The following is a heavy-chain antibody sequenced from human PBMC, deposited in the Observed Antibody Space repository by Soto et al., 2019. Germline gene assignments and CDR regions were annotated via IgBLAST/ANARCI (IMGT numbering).Heavy chain of an antibody. CDR2: INTSGGST. CDR1: GYTFSSYY. D-gene: IGHD6-19*01. Sequence: ASVKVSCKASGYTFSSYYMHWVRQAPGQGLEWMGIINTSGGSTRYAQKFQGRVTMTRDTSTSTVYMELSSLRSEDTAVYYCAILSIAVAGPFDYWGQGTLVTSPQ. J-gene: IGHJ4*02. CDR3: AILSIAVAGPFDY. V-gene: IGHV1-46*03.